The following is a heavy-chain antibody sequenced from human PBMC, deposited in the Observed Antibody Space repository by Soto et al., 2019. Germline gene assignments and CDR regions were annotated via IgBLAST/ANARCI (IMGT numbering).Heavy chain of an antibody. V-gene: IGHV3-30-3*01. Sequence: GGSLRLSCAASGFTFSSYAMHWVRQTPGKGLEWVAVISYDGGDKYYADSVKGRFTISRDNSKNTLYLQMNSLRAEDTSVYYCARDHYYDSSGPFDYWGQGTLVTVSS. CDR1: GFTFSSYA. D-gene: IGHD3-22*01. CDR2: ISYDGGDK. J-gene: IGHJ4*02. CDR3: ARDHYYDSSGPFDY.